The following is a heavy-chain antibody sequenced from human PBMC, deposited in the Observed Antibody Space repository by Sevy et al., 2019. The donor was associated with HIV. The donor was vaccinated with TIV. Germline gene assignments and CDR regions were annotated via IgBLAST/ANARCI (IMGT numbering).Heavy chain of an antibody. CDR3: ATSYVWGSYRHTPYYFDY. CDR2: ISYDGSNK. CDR1: GFTFSSYA. J-gene: IGHJ4*02. V-gene: IGHV3-30-3*01. D-gene: IGHD3-16*02. Sequence: GGSLRLSCAASGFTFSSYAMHWVRQAPGKGLEWVAVISYDGSNKYYADSVKGRFTISRDNSKNTLYLQMNSLRAEDTAVYYCATSYVWGSYRHTPYYFDYWGQGTLVTVSS.